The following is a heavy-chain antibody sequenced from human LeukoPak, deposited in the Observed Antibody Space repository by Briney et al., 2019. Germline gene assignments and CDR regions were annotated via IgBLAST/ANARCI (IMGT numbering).Heavy chain of an antibody. CDR1: GYTFTSYY. CDR3: ARDLGGNSGLDAFDI. CDR2: INPTGGST. J-gene: IGHJ3*02. Sequence: ASVKVSCKASGYTFTSYYIHWVRQAPGQGLEWMGIINPTGGSTSYAQKFQGRVTMTRDTSTSTVYMELSSLRSEDTAVYYCARDLGGNSGLDAFDIWGQGTMVTVSS. V-gene: IGHV1-46*01. D-gene: IGHD4-23*01.